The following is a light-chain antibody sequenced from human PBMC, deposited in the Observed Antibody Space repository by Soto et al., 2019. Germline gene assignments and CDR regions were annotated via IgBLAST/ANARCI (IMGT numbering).Light chain of an antibody. J-gene: IGLJ2*01. V-gene: IGLV2-11*01. CDR3: SSYTSSSTVV. CDR2: DVT. CDR1: SSDVGVSRS. Sequence: QSALTQPRSVSGSPGQSVTISCTGTSSDVGVSRSVSWYQQHPGKAPKLIISDVTKRPSGVPYRFSGSKSGNTASLTISGLQAEDEAEYYCSSYTSSSTVVFGGGTKLTVL.